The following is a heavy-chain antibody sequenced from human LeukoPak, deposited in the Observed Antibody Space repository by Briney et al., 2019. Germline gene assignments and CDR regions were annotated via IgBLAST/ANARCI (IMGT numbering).Heavy chain of an antibody. J-gene: IGHJ4*02. CDR2: ISSSSSYI. V-gene: IGHV3-21*01. Sequence: PGGSLRLSCAASGFTFSSYSMNWVRQAPGKGLEWVSSISSSSSYIYYADSVKGRFTISRDNSKNTLYLQMDSLRAEDTAVYYCANLPYNWNEYFDDYWGQGTLVTVSS. CDR3: ANLPYNWNEYFDDY. CDR1: GFTFSSYS. D-gene: IGHD1-1*01.